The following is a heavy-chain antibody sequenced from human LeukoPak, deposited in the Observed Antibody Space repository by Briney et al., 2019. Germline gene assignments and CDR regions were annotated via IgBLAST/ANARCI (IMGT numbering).Heavy chain of an antibody. J-gene: IGHJ4*02. CDR3: ARGSYDFWSGYRSFDY. Sequence: ASVKVSCKASGYTFTGYYMHWVRQAPGQGLEWMGWINPNSGGTNYAQKFQGRVTMTRDTSISTAYMELSRLRSDDTAVYYCARGSYDFWSGYRSFDYWGQGNLVTVSS. CDR1: GYTFTGYY. V-gene: IGHV1-2*02. CDR2: INPNSGGT. D-gene: IGHD3-3*01.